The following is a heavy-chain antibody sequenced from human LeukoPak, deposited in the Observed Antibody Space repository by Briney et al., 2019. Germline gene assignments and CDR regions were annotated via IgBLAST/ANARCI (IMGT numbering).Heavy chain of an antibody. V-gene: IGHV1-8*02. CDR3: ARGPDYYYYYGMDV. CDR2: MNPNSGNT. Sequence: ASVKVSCKASGYTFTSYYMHWVRQAPGQGLEWMGWMNPNSGNTGYAQKFQGRVTMTRNTSISTAYMELSSLRSEDTAVYYCARGPDYYYYYGMDVWGQGTTVTVSS. CDR1: GYTFTSYY. J-gene: IGHJ6*02.